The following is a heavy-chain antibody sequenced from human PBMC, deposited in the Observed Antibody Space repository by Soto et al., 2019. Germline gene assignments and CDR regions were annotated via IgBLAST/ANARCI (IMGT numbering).Heavy chain of an antibody. V-gene: IGHV3-30*18. CDR3: AKGWPYFDY. J-gene: IGHJ4*02. CDR2: ISYDGSNK. D-gene: IGHD2-15*01. CDR1: GFTFSSYG. Sequence: LRLSCAASGFTFSSYGMHWVRQAPGKGLEWVAVISYDGSNKYYADSVKGRFTISRDNSKNTLYLQMNSLRAEDTAVYYCAKGWPYFDYWGQGTLVTVSS.